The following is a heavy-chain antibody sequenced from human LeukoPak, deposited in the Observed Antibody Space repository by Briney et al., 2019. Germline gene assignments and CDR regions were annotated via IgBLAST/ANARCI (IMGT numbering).Heavy chain of an antibody. D-gene: IGHD2-8*01. J-gene: IGHJ4*02. V-gene: IGHV3-30*18. Sequence: GRSLRLSCAASGLTFSGYGMHWVRQAPGKGLEWVAVISYDGSNKYYADSVKGRFTISRDNSKNTLYLQMNSLRAEDTAVYYCAKEETPNPTIHYFDYWGQGTLVTVSS. CDR2: ISYDGSNK. CDR1: GLTFSGYG. CDR3: AKEETPNPTIHYFDY.